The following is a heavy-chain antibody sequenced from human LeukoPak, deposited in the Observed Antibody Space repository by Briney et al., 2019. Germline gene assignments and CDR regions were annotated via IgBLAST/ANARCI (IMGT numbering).Heavy chain of an antibody. CDR2: IWHDGSHE. Sequence: GRSLRLSCAASGFAFNTYAMHWVRQAPGQGLEWVALIWHDGSHEFYSNSVRGQFTISRDNSKNTVSLQMNNLRPEDTAVYYCAREIFGSGSYLDFWGQGTLVTVSS. V-gene: IGHV3-33*01. J-gene: IGHJ4*02. CDR3: AREIFGSGSYLDF. CDR1: GFAFNTYA. D-gene: IGHD3-10*01.